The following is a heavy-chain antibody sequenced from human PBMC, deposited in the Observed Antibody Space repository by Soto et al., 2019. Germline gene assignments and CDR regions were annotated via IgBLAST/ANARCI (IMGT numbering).Heavy chain of an antibody. Sequence: QVQLQESGPGLVKPSETLSLTCTVSGDSISTYYWNWIRQPAGKELEWIGRIYTSGSTNYSPSLESRVTMSLDTPKNEVSLRVNSVTAADTAVYYCARERTADNWFDPWGQGTLVTVSS. D-gene: IGHD6-13*01. CDR2: IYTSGST. V-gene: IGHV4-4*07. CDR1: GDSISTYY. CDR3: ARERTADNWFDP. J-gene: IGHJ5*02.